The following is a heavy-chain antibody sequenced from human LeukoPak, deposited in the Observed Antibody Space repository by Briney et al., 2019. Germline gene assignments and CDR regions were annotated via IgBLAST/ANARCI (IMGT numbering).Heavy chain of an antibody. CDR2: IKQDGSVK. CDR1: GFTFTTYW. D-gene: IGHD3-10*01. Sequence: GGSLRLSCEASGFTFTTYWMGWVRQAPGKGLEWVASIKQDGSVKYYVDSVKGRFTISRDNAKNSLYLQMNSLRAEDTAMYYCARPLMYYFGSETYYWFDPWGQGTLVTVSS. CDR3: ARPLMYYFGSETYYWFDP. V-gene: IGHV3-7*01. J-gene: IGHJ5*02.